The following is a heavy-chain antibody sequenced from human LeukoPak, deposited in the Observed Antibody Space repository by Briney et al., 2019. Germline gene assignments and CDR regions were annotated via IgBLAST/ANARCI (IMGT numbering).Heavy chain of an antibody. Sequence: GGSLRLSCVASGITFSSAEMNWVRQAPGKGREWISYISSSGTTIHYADSVRGRFTVSRDNGEHSLYLQMSSLRAEDTAVYYCARDRGIFTRYYYAMDVWGQGTTVTVSS. CDR2: ISSSGTTI. CDR3: ARDRGIFTRYYYAMDV. D-gene: IGHD2-15*01. J-gene: IGHJ6*02. CDR1: GITFSSAE. V-gene: IGHV3-48*03.